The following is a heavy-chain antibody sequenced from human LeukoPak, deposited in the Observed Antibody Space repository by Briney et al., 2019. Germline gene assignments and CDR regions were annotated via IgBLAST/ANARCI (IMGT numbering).Heavy chain of an antibody. V-gene: IGHV1-46*01. Sequence: ASVKVSCKASGYTFTGYYMHWVRQAPGQGLEWMGIINPSGGSTSYAQKFQGRVTMTRDTSTSTVYMELSSLRSEDTAVYYCARFPYCSGGSCRGYYFDYWGQGTLVTVSS. J-gene: IGHJ4*02. D-gene: IGHD2-15*01. CDR3: ARFPYCSGGSCRGYYFDY. CDR1: GYTFTGYY. CDR2: INPSGGST.